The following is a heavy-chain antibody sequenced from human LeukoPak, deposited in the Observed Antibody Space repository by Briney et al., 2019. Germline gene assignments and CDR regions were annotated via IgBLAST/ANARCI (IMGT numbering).Heavy chain of an antibody. Sequence: SGGSLRLSCAASGFTFSSYGMHWVRQAPGKGLEWVAVISYDGSNKYYADSVKGRFTIPRDNSKNTLYLQMNSLRAEDTAVYYCAKAPYYCSSTSCYAAACDYWGQGTLVTVSS. D-gene: IGHD2-2*01. J-gene: IGHJ4*02. CDR1: GFTFSSYG. CDR2: ISYDGSNK. CDR3: AKAPYYCSSTSCYAAACDY. V-gene: IGHV3-30*18.